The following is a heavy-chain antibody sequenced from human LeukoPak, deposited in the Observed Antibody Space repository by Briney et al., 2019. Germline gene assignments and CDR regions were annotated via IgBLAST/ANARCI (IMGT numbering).Heavy chain of an antibody. Sequence: PSETLSLTCAVSGGSISSGGYSWSWIRQPPGKGLEWIGYIYHSGSTYYNPSLKSRVTISVDSSKNQFSLKLSSVTAVDTAVYYCARGTVTPGRCGMDVWGQGTTVTVSS. D-gene: IGHD4-17*01. V-gene: IGHV4-30-2*01. CDR2: IYHSGST. J-gene: IGHJ6*02. CDR1: GGSISSGGYS. CDR3: ARGTVTPGRCGMDV.